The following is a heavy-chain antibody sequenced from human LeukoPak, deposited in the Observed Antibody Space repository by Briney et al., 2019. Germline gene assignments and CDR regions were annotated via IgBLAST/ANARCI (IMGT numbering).Heavy chain of an antibody. V-gene: IGHV1-18*01. CDR2: ISAYNGNT. Sequence: ASVKVSCKASGYTFTNYAISWVRQAPGQGLEWMGWISAYNGNTNYAQNLQGRVTMTTDTSTSTAYMELRSLRSDDTAVYYCATRLADCSGGSCYRLMDYWGQGTLVTVSS. CDR1: GYTFTNYA. D-gene: IGHD2-15*01. J-gene: IGHJ4*02. CDR3: ATRLADCSGGSCYRLMDY.